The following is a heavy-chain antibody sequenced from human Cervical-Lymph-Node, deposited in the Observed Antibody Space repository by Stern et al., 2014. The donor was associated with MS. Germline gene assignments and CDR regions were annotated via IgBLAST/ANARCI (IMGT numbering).Heavy chain of an antibody. CDR2: IYHRGST. CDR3: ARGSREVLLPRFYFDY. Sequence: VQLVESGPGLVKPSQTLSLTCTVSGGSISSGHYYWSWLRQHPGKGLAWIGSIYHRGSTYYNPPLKSRVTTSIDTAKNQFSLKLSSVTAADTAVYYCARGSREVLLPRFYFDYWGQGTLVTVSS. J-gene: IGHJ4*02. CDR1: GGSISSGHYY. D-gene: IGHD3-3*01. V-gene: IGHV4-31*03.